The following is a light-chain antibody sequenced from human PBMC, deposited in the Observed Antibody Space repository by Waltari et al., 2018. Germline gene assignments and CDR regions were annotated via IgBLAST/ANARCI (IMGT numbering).Light chain of an antibody. J-gene: IGLJ3*02. CDR1: SPNIGNNY. Sequence: QSVLTQPPSVSAAPGQKVTISCPGSSPNIGNNYVSWYQQLPGTAPKLLIHDNDKRPSGIPDRFSGSKSGTSATLGITGLQTGDEADYYCGAWDSSLSNMEFGGGTKLTVL. V-gene: IGLV1-51*01. CDR2: DND. CDR3: GAWDSSLSNME.